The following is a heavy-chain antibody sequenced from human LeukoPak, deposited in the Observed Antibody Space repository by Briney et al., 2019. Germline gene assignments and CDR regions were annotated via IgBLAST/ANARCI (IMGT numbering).Heavy chain of an antibody. CDR1: GGSIGSGSYY. CDR3: ARGPYYYDSSGYYPLTPNDAFDI. V-gene: IGHV4-61*02. Sequence: SETLSLTCTVSGGSIGSGSYYWSWIRQPAGKGLEWIGRIYTSGSTNYNPSLKGRVTISVDTSKNQFSLKLSSVTAADTAVYYCARGPYYYDSSGYYPLTPNDAFDIWGQGTMVTVSS. D-gene: IGHD3-22*01. J-gene: IGHJ3*02. CDR2: IYTSGST.